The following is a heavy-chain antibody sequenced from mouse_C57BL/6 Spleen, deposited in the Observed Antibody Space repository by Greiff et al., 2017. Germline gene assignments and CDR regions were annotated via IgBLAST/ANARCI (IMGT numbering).Heavy chain of an antibody. CDR3: ARDYYGSSFAY. CDR1: GFTFSSYA. V-gene: IGHV5-4*01. Sequence: EVKVVESGGGLVKPGGSLKLSCAASGFTFSSYAMSWVRQTPDKRLEWVATLSDGGSYTYYPDNVKGRFTISRDNAKNNLYLQMSHLKSEDTAMYYCARDYYGSSFAYWGQGTLVTVSA. CDR2: LSDGGSYT. D-gene: IGHD1-1*01. J-gene: IGHJ3*01.